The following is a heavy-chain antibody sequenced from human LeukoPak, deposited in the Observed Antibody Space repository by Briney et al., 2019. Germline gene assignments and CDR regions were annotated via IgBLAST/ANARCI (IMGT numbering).Heavy chain of an antibody. J-gene: IGHJ4*02. CDR1: GFTFSSYS. Sequence: PGGSLRLSCAASGFTFSSYSMNWVRQAPGKGLEWVSYNIIYYADSVKGRFTISRDNAKNSLYLQMNSLRAEDTALYYCAKDTTWGFTGAIGYWGQGTLVTVSS. CDR2: NII. D-gene: IGHD1-26*01. CDR3: AKDTTWGFTGAIGY. V-gene: IGHV3-48*04.